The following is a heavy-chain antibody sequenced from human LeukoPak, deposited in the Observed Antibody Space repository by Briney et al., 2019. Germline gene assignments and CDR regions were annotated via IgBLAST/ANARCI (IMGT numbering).Heavy chain of an antibody. CDR3: AREGKTYSGSSYFDY. CDR1: GGTFSSYA. J-gene: IGHJ4*02. Sequence: ASVKVSCKASGGTFSSYAISWVRQAPGQGLEWMGRIIPIFGTANYAQEFQGRVTITTDESTSTAYMELSSLRSEDTAVYYCAREGKTYSGSSYFDYWGQGTLVTVSS. D-gene: IGHD1-26*01. CDR2: IIPIFGTA. V-gene: IGHV1-69*05.